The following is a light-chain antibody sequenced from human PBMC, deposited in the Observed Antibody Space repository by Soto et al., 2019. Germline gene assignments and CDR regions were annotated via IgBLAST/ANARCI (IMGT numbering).Light chain of an antibody. Sequence: DIQMTQSPSSLSASVGDRVTITCQASQDITNYLNWYQQKPGKAPKLLIYDASNLATGVPSRFTGSGSGTHFSFVISSLQPEDIATYFCQQHDSHPLTFGGGTKVETK. CDR3: QQHDSHPLT. J-gene: IGKJ4*01. V-gene: IGKV1-33*01. CDR2: DAS. CDR1: QDITNY.